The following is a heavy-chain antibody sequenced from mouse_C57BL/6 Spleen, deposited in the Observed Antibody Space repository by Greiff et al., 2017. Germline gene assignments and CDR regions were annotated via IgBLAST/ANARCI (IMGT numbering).Heavy chain of an antibody. D-gene: IGHD2-3*01. J-gene: IGHJ1*03. V-gene: IGHV2-2*01. CDR1: GFSLTSYG. Sequence: QVQPQQSGPGLVQPSQSLSITCTVSGFSLTSYGVHWVRQSPGKGLEWLGVIWSGGSTDYNAAFISRLSISKDNSKSQVFFKMNSLQADDTAIYYCARGEGLYDGYYGYFDVWGTGTTVTVSS. CDR2: IWSGGST. CDR3: ARGEGLYDGYYGYFDV.